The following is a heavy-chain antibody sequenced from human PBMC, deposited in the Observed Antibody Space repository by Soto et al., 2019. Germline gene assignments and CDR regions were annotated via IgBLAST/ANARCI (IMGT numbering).Heavy chain of an antibody. CDR1: GGTFSSYA. CDR3: SRSYSGSLDGMDV. CDR2: IIPIFGTA. Sequence: GASVKVSCKASGGTFSSYAISWVRQAPGQGLEWMGGIIPIFGTANYAQKFQGRVTITADESTSTAYMELSSLRSEDTAVYYFSRSYSGSLDGMDVCGQGTTVTGSS. D-gene: IGHD6-6*01. J-gene: IGHJ6*02. V-gene: IGHV1-69*13.